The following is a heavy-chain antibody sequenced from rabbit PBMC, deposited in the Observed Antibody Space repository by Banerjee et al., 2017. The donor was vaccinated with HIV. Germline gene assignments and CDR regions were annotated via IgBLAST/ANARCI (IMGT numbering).Heavy chain of an antibody. D-gene: IGHD8-1*01. CDR1: GFSFSRTYW. J-gene: IGHJ3*01. CDR3: ARRDGGGSYDL. Sequence: QEQLVESGGDLVQPEGSLTLTCTASGFSFSRTYWMSWVRQAPGKGLEWIARISGGSSGRTDYASWAKGRFTISKTSSTTVTLQMTSLTAADTATYFCARRDGGGSYDLWGQGTLVTVS. CDR2: ISGGSSGRT. V-gene: IGHV1S45*01.